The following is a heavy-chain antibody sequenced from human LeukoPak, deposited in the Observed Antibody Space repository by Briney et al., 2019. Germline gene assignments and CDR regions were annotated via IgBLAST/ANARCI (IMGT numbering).Heavy chain of an antibody. CDR3: VRGASLAYYMDV. D-gene: IGHD3-16*02. CDR1: GFTFNSYW. J-gene: IGHJ6*03. V-gene: IGHV3-74*01. CDR2: INTDGSRT. Sequence: RSGGSLRLSCAASGFTFNSYWIHWVRQAPGKGLVWVSRINTDGSRTNYADSVKGRFAISRDDAKNTVHLQMYSLGAEDSAVYYCVRGASLAYYMDVWGKGTTVTVSS.